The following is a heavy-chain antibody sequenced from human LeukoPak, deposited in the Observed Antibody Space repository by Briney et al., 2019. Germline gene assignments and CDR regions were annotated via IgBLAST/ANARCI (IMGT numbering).Heavy chain of an antibody. CDR2: IYYSGST. J-gene: IGHJ5*02. V-gene: IGHV4-59*01. D-gene: IGHD3-3*01. CDR3: ARASYDFWSGYFMQVWFDP. Sequence: SETLSLTCTVSGGSISSYSWSWIRQPPGKGLEWIGYIYYSGSTNYIPSLKSRVTISVGTSKNQFSLKLSSVTAADTAVYYCARASYDFWSGYFMQVWFDPWGQGTLVTVSS. CDR1: GGSISSYS.